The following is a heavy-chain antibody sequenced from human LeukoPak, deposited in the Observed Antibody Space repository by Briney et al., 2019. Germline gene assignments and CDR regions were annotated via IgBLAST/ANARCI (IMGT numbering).Heavy chain of an antibody. CDR3: ANCPEVTSPFDY. Sequence: GGSLRLSCAASGFTFSSYGMHWVRQAPGKGLEWVAFIRYDGSNKYYADSVKGRFTISRDNSKNTLYLQMNSLRAEDTAVYYCANCPEVTSPFDYWGQGTLVTVSS. V-gene: IGHV3-30*02. CDR2: IRYDGSNK. D-gene: IGHD4-17*01. CDR1: GFTFSSYG. J-gene: IGHJ4*02.